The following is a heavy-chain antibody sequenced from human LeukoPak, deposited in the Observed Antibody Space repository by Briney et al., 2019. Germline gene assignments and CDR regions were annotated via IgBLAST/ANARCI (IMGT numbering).Heavy chain of an antibody. CDR1: GGTFSSYA. CDR3: ARASSYSSSWAGYYYYGMDV. V-gene: IGHV1-69*04. J-gene: IGHJ6*02. Sequence: ASVKVSCKASGGTFSSYAISWVRQAPGQGLEWMGRIIPILGIANYAQKFQGRDTITADKSTSTAYMELSSLRSEDTAVYYCARASSYSSSWAGYYYYGMDVWGQGTTVTVSS. CDR2: IIPILGIA. D-gene: IGHD6-13*01.